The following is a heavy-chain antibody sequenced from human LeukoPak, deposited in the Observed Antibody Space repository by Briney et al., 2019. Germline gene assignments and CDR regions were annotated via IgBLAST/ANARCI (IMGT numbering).Heavy chain of an antibody. CDR3: ATYYYDGSGFYSLVDY. J-gene: IGHJ4*02. CDR1: GGSFSGYY. Sequence: PSETLSLTCAVYGGSFSGYYWSWIRQPPGKGLEWIGEINHSGSTNYNPSLKSRVTISVDTSKNQFSLKLNSVTAADTAVYYCATYYYDGSGFYSLVDYWGQGTLVTVSS. V-gene: IGHV4-34*01. CDR2: INHSGST. D-gene: IGHD3-22*01.